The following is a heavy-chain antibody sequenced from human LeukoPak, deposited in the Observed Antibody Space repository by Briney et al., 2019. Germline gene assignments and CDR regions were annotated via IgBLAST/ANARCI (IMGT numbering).Heavy chain of an antibody. CDR1: GYTFTGYY. CDR2: INPNSGGT. V-gene: IGHV1-2*02. J-gene: IGHJ4*02. Sequence: ASVKVSCKASGYTFTGYYMHWVRQAPGQGLEWMGWINPNSGGTNYAQKLQGRVTMTTDTSTSTAYMELRSLRSDDTAVYYCALLVVGSSPFDYWGQGTLVTVSS. D-gene: IGHD2-8*02. CDR3: ALLVVGSSPFDY.